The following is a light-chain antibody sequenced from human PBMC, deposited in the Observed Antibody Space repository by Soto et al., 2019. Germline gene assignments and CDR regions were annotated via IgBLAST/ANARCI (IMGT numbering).Light chain of an antibody. V-gene: IGKV3D-20*01. CDR2: DAS. CDR1: QGVSSNN. J-gene: IGKJ1*01. CDR3: QCYLGSPT. Sequence: EIVLTQSPVTLSLSPGERATLSCEASQGVSSNNLAWYQQKPGLAPRLLIYDASSRAPGIPGRFSGSGSGTDFTITISRLEPEEFAVYFCQCYLGSPTFGRGTRVEIK.